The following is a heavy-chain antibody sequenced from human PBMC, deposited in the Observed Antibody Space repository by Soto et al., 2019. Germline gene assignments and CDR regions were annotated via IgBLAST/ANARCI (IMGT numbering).Heavy chain of an antibody. D-gene: IGHD2-15*01. CDR1: GFNFGPFW. Sequence: LVESGGGLVQPGGSLRLSCAASGFNFGPFWMHWVRQAPGKGLVWVSHINSDGSTILYADSVRGRFTISRDNAKKTLYLQMNSLSVEDTAVYYCVRDRGYSDSFDLWGQGTTVTVSS. CDR3: VRDRGYSDSFDL. CDR2: INSDGSTI. J-gene: IGHJ3*01. V-gene: IGHV3-74*01.